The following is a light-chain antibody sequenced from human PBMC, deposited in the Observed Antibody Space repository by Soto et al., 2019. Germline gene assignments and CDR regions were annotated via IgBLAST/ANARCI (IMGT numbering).Light chain of an antibody. V-gene: IGLV2-14*01. CDR3: NSFRVSHLYV. CDR2: EVT. CDR1: SIDVGGYNA. Sequence: SALSQPAPVSGSPGQTITFSYTGTSIDVGGYNAVSWYQHHPGKALKLIIYEVTHRPSGVSDRFSASKSGNTASLTISVLQSEDEADYYCNSFRVSHLYVFGTGTKVTGL. J-gene: IGLJ1*01.